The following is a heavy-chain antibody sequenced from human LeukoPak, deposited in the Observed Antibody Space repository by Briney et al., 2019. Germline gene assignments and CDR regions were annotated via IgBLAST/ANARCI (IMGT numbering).Heavy chain of an antibody. D-gene: IGHD6-13*01. Sequence: GGSLRLSCAASGFTFNSYWMSWVRQAPGKGLEWVANIKQDGSEKYYVDSVKGRFTISRDNAKNSLYLQMNSLRAEDTAVYYCASEGMAQFDYWGQGTLVTVSS. CDR3: ASEGMAQFDY. CDR1: GFTFNSYW. CDR2: IKQDGSEK. J-gene: IGHJ4*02. V-gene: IGHV3-7*01.